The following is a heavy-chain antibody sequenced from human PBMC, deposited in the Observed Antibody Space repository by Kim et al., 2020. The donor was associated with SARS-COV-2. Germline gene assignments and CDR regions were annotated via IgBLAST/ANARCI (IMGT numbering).Heavy chain of an antibody. V-gene: IGHV3-53*01. Sequence: YADSVKGRFTISRDNSKNTLYLQMNSRRAEDTAVYYCAREYSSGWFYFDYWGQGTLVTVSS. CDR3: AREYSSGWFYFDY. D-gene: IGHD6-19*01. J-gene: IGHJ4*02.